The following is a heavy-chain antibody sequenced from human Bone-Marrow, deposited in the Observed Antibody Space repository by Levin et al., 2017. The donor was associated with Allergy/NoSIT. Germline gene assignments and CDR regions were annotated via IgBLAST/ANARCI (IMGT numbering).Heavy chain of an antibody. J-gene: IGHJ1*01. CDR3: TVPGTLTRNC. Sequence: PGESLKISCAASGFTFSGSIIHWVRQASGKGLEWVGLIRPRGDNYETAYAAPVRGRFTISRDDSKNTAYLQMNSLKSEETAVYYCTVPGTLTRNCWGQGSLVTVSS. CDR2: IRPRGDNYET. D-gene: IGHD2-2*01. CDR1: GFTFSGSI. V-gene: IGHV3-73*01.